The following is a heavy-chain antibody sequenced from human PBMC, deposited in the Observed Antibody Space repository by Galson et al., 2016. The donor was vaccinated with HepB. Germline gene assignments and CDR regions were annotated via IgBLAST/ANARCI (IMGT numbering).Heavy chain of an antibody. D-gene: IGHD6-13*01. Sequence: SLRLSCASSGFRFSSYGMYWVRQAPGKGLEWVAVIHYDGSQRGHADSVKGRFTISRDNSRDTLYLQMNSLRAEDTAVYYCARDPGIAASNRVGENAFDIWGQGTMVTVSS. CDR2: IHYDGSQR. CDR3: ARDPGIAASNRVGENAFDI. J-gene: IGHJ3*02. CDR1: GFRFSSYG. V-gene: IGHV3-30*12.